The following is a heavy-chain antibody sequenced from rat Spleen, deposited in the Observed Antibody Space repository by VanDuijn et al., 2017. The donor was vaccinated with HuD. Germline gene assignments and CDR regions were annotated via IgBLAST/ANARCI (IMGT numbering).Heavy chain of an antibody. CDR3: ARRHYGYTDYFDY. Sequence: EVQLVESDGGLVQPGRSLKLSCVASGFTFNNYYLTWIRLVPGKGLEWVASITNASGGTYYPDSVKGRFTVSRDTAQNILYLQMNSLGSEDTATYYCARRHYGYTDYFDYWGQGVMVTVSS. J-gene: IGHJ2*01. V-gene: IGHV5-31*01. D-gene: IGHD1-11*01. CDR1: GFTFNNYY. CDR2: ITNASGGT.